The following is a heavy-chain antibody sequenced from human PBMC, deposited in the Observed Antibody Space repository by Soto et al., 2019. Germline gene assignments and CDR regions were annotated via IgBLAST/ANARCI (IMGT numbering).Heavy chain of an antibody. J-gene: IGHJ3*02. V-gene: IGHV3-33*01. CDR2: IWYDGSNK. Sequence: SCAASGFTLSSYGMHWVRQAPGKGLEWVAVIWYDGSNKYYADSVKGRFTISRDDSKSIAYLQMNSLKTEDTAVYYCTRDRTCSGGSCPHAFDIWGQGTMVTVSS. D-gene: IGHD2-15*01. CDR3: TRDRTCSGGSCPHAFDI. CDR1: GFTLSSYG.